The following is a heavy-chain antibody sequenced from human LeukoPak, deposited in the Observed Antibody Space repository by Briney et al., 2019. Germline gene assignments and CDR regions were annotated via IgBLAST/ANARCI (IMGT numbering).Heavy chain of an antibody. D-gene: IGHD2/OR15-2a*01. CDR3: AKRGVVIRAILVGFHKEAYYLDP. CDR2: ISGSGGGT. CDR1: GITLSNYG. V-gene: IGHV3-23*01. Sequence: GGSLTLACAVSGITLSNYGMSWVRQAPGKGREWVAGISGSGGGTTYADCVKGRFTISRERPMNTLFLQMNSLRAEDTAVYFCAKRGVVIRAILVGFHKEAYYLDPWGQGTLVTVSS. J-gene: IGHJ5*02.